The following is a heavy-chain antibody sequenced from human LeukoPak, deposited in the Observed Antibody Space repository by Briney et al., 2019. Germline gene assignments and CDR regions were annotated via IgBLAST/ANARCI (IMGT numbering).Heavy chain of an antibody. J-gene: IGHJ4*02. CDR3: AKLAKYFYGSETYYFFEH. D-gene: IGHD3-10*01. Sequence: GGSLRLSCAASGFTFSSYWMSWVRQAPGKGLEWVANIKQDGSEKYYVDSVKGRFTISRDNAKNSLYLQMNSLRVEDTAMYYCAKLAKYFYGSETYYFFEHWGQGTPVTASS. CDR1: GFTFSSYW. V-gene: IGHV3-7*01. CDR2: IKQDGSEK.